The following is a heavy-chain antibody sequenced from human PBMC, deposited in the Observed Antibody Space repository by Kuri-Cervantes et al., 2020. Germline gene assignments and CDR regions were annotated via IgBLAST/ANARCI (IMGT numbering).Heavy chain of an antibody. CDR3: ARGAKRITIFGVVIRSNWFDP. Sequence: ASVKVSCKVSGYTLTELSMHWVRQAPGKGLEWMGGFDPEDGETIYAQKFQGRVTMTTDASTRTAYMELRSLRSDDTAVYYCARGAKRITIFGVVIRSNWFDPWGQGTLVTVSS. D-gene: IGHD3-3*01. V-gene: IGHV1-24*01. J-gene: IGHJ5*02. CDR1: GYTLTELS. CDR2: FDPEDGET.